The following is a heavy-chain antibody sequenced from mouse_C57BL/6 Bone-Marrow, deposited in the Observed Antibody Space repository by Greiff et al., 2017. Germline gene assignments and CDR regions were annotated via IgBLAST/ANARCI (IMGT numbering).Heavy chain of an antibody. Sequence: EVQLQQSVAELVRPGASVKLSCTASGFNIKNTYMHWVKQRPEQGLEWIGRIDPANGNTKYAPKFQGKATITADTSSNTAYLQLSSLTSVDTAIYYCAVGVKLCLAWFAYWGQGTLVTVSA. CDR1: GFNIKNTY. CDR2: IDPANGNT. CDR3: AVGVKLCLAWFAY. V-gene: IGHV14-3*01. J-gene: IGHJ3*01. D-gene: IGHD1-1*02.